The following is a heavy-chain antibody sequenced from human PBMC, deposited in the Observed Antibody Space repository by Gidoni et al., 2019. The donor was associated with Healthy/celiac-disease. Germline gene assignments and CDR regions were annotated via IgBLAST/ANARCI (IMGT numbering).Heavy chain of an antibody. CDR3: ARGNYDYVWGSYRYDPCYFDY. D-gene: IGHD3-16*02. CDR2: INHSGST. J-gene: IGHJ4*02. Sequence: QVQLQQWGAGLLKPSETLSLTCAVYGGSFSGYYWSWIRQPPGKGLEWIGEINHSGSTNYNPSLKSRVTISVDTSKNQFSLKLSSVTAADTAVYYCARGNYDYVWGSYRYDPCYFDYWGQGTLVTVSS. CDR1: GGSFSGYY. V-gene: IGHV4-34*01.